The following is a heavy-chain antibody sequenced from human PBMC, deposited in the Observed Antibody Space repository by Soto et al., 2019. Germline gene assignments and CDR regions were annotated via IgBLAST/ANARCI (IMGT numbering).Heavy chain of an antibody. D-gene: IGHD2-15*01. CDR1: GFSLSNARMG. J-gene: IGHJ4*02. Sequence: QVTLKESGPVLVKPTETLTLTCTVSGFSLSNARMGVRWIRQPPGKALEWLAHIFSNDEKSYSTSLKSRLTISKDTYKSQVVLTMTNMDPVDTATYYCARITLGYCSGGSCSTFDYWGQGTLVTVSS. CDR2: IFSNDEK. V-gene: IGHV2-26*01. CDR3: ARITLGYCSGGSCSTFDY.